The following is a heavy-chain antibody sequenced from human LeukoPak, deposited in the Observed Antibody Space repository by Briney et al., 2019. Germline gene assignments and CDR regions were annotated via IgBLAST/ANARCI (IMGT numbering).Heavy chain of an antibody. CDR3: ARDGEYGYYYYGMDV. D-gene: IGHD2/OR15-2a*01. J-gene: IGHJ6*02. V-gene: IGHV3-48*01. CDR1: GFTFSTYS. Sequence: QSGGSLRPSCAASGFTFSTYSMTWVRQAPGKGLEWVSYISSSSSTIYYADSVKGRFTVSRDNAKNSLYLQMNSLRAEDTAVYYCARDGEYGYYYYGMDVWGQGTTVTVSS. CDR2: ISSSSSTI.